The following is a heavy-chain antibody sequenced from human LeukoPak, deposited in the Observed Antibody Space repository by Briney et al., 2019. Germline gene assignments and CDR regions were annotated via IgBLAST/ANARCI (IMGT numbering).Heavy chain of an antibody. J-gene: IGHJ4*02. CDR3: ARHSDDYGDYVDY. CDR1: GYSFTSYW. D-gene: IGHD4-17*01. CDR2: IYPGDPDT. Sequence: GESLKISCKGSGYSFTSYWIGWVRQMPGKGLEWMGIIYPGDPDTRYSPSFQGQVTISADKSISTAYLQWSSLKASDTAMYYCARHSDDYGDYVDYWGQGTLVTVSS. V-gene: IGHV5-51*01.